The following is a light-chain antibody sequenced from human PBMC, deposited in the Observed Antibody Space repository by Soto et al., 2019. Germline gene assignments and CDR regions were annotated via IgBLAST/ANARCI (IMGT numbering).Light chain of an antibody. CDR3: AAWDDSLNAL. Sequence: QSALTQPPSASGTPGQRVTISCSGSSSNIGSHTVNWYQQLPGTAPKLLIYSNDQRPSGVPDRFSGSKSGTSASLAISGLQSEDEGDYFCAAWDDSLNALFGGGTKLTVL. V-gene: IGLV1-44*01. CDR1: SSNIGSHT. CDR2: SND. J-gene: IGLJ3*02.